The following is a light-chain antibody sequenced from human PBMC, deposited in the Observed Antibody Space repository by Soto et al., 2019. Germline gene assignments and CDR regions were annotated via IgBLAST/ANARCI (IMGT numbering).Light chain of an antibody. J-gene: IGKJ2*01. CDR1: QSVSSY. CDR2: DAS. CDR3: QQRSNWPHT. V-gene: IGKV3-11*01. Sequence: EIVSTQSPATLSLSPGERATLSCRASQSVSSYLAWYQQKPGQAPRLLIYDASKRATGIPARFSGSGSGTDFTLTISSLEPEDSAVYYYQQRSNWPHTFGQGTKLEIK.